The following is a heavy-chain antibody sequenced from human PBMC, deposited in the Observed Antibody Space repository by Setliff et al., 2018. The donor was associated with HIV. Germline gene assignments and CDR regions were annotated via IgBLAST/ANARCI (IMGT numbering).Heavy chain of an antibody. CDR2: IYPGDSDT. CDR1: GYSFTSYW. V-gene: IGHV5-51*01. J-gene: IGHJ4*02. D-gene: IGHD3-22*01. Sequence: GESLKISCKGSGYSFTSYWIGWVRQMPGKGLEWMGIIYPGDSDTRYSPSFQGQVTVSADKSISTAYLQWSSLKASDTAMYYCTHMGHYFDGTGYNRMYYFDYWGQGALVTSPQ. CDR3: THMGHYFDGTGYNRMYYFDY.